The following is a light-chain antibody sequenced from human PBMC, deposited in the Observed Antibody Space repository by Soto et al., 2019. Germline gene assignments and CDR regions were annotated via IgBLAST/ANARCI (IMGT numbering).Light chain of an antibody. J-gene: IGKJ3*01. CDR1: QNINIY. Sequence: EIVLTQSPATLSLSPGDRATLSCRASQNINIYLGWYQQKPGQAPRLLIYDASNRATAIPARFSGSGSGTDFTLTISRLKPEDFAVYYCQQRSRWPFTFGPGTKVHIK. CDR3: QQRSRWPFT. CDR2: DAS. V-gene: IGKV3-11*01.